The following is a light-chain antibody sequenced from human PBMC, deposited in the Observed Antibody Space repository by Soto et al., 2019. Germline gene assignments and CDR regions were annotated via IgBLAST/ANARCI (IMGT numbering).Light chain of an antibody. CDR3: CPYAGTYIYF. V-gene: IGLV2-11*01. Sequence: QSALTQPRSVSGSPGQAVAISCTGTSSDIDGYNYVSWFQQHPGKAPKLMIYDVSKWPSGVPDRFSGSKSGNTASLTISGLQAEDEADFYCCPYAGTYIYFFGTGTKVTVL. CDR1: SSDIDGYNY. J-gene: IGLJ1*01. CDR2: DVS.